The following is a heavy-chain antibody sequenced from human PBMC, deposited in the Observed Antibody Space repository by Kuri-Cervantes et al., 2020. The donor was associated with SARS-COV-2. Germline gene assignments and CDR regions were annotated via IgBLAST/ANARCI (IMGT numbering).Heavy chain of an antibody. D-gene: IGHD1-1*01. CDR1: GFTFSSYD. J-gene: IGHJ3*02. CDR3: ARGDVQSGVDAFDI. Sequence: GGSLRLSCAASGFTFSSYDMHWVRPAPGKGLEWVSAIGTAVDTYYPGSVKGRFTISRENAKNSLYLQINSLRAGDTAVYYCARGDVQSGVDAFDIWGQGTMVTVSS. CDR2: IGTAVDT. V-gene: IGHV3-13*04.